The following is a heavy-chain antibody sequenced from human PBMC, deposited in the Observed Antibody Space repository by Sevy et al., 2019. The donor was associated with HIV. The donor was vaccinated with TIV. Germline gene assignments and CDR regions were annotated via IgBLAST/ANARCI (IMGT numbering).Heavy chain of an antibody. CDR2: IWYDGSNK. Sequence: GGSLRLSCAASGFTFSSYGMHWVRQAPGKGPEWVAVIWYDGSNKYYADSVKGRFTISRDNSKNTLYLQMNSLRAEDTAVYYCARATYSSSRNDNWFDPWGQGTLVTVSS. V-gene: IGHV3-33*01. D-gene: IGHD6-13*01. J-gene: IGHJ5*02. CDR1: GFTFSSYG. CDR3: ARATYSSSRNDNWFDP.